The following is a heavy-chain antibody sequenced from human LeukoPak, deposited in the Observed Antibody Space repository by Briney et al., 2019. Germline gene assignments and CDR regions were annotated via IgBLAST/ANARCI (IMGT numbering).Heavy chain of an antibody. CDR2: FSGTSYI. CDR3: ARVGKDCSSTSCYHFDY. D-gene: IGHD2-2*01. Sequence: PGGPRRLSGAAPGFTFGIYSMNWVRKAPGKGREGVSSFSGTSYIYYADSVKGRFTISRDNAKNSLYLQMNSLRAEDTAVYYCARVGKDCSSTSCYHFDYWGQGTLVTVSS. CDR1: GFTFGIYS. V-gene: IGHV3-21*01. J-gene: IGHJ4*02.